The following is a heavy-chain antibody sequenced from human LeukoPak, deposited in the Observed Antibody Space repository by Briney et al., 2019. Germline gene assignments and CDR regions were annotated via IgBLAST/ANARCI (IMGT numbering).Heavy chain of an antibody. J-gene: IGHJ3*02. CDR2: IYYSGST. V-gene: IGHV4-59*08. CDR1: GGSISSYY. CDR3: AIHYHYYYDSSAQNDAFDI. Sequence: SETLSLTCTVSGGSISSYYWSWIRQPPGKGLEWIGYIYYSGSTNYNPSLKSRVTISVDTSKKQFCMKLSSVTAADTAVYYCAIHYHYYYDSSAQNDAFDIWGQGTMVTVSS. D-gene: IGHD3-22*01.